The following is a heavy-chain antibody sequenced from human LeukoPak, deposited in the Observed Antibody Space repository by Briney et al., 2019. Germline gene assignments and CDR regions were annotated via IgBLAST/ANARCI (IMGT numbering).Heavy chain of an antibody. D-gene: IGHD2-15*01. CDR2: ISDYNGNT. J-gene: IGHJ6*03. CDR3: ARYRRDLRSGTYYYYYYRDV. Sequence: ASVKVSCKASGYTFTSYGISWVRQAPGQGLEWMGWISDYNGNTNYAQKLQGRVTMTTDTSTSTAYKELRSLISDDTAVYYCARYRRDLRSGTYYYYYYRDVWWERTRVTVFS. V-gene: IGHV1-18*01. CDR1: GYTFTSYG.